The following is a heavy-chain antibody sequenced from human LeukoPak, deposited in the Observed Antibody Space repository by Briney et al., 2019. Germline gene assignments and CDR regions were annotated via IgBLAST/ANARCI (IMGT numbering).Heavy chain of an antibody. Sequence: SETLSLTCSVSGDSFTRYYWSWIRQPPGKALEWIGYITNGGGTSYNPSLNSRVTISLDTSKNQFSLKLNSVTTTDTAVYYCASQVSGTSVSFWGQGTLVTVSS. CDR3: ASQVSGTSVSF. D-gene: IGHD5/OR15-5a*01. J-gene: IGHJ4*02. CDR2: ITNGGGT. CDR1: GDSFTRYY. V-gene: IGHV4-59*08.